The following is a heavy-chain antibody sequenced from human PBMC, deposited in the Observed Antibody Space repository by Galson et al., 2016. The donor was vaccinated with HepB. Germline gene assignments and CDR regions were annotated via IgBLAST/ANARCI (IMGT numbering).Heavy chain of an antibody. Sequence: SLRLSCAATGFTFENYWMSWVRQAPGKGLEWVADIKEDGSQKYYLDSVKGRFTISRDNAKNSLFLQMNSLVVEDTAVYYCGRAGTGPSSAWGIADYWGQGTLVTVSS. CDR2: IKEDGSQK. V-gene: IGHV3-7*03. J-gene: IGHJ4*02. CDR1: GFTFENYW. CDR3: GRAGTGPSSAWGIADY. D-gene: IGHD6-19*01.